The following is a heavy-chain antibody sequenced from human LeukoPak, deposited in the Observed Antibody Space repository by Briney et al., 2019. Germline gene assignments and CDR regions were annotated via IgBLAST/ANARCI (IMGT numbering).Heavy chain of an antibody. CDR1: GYTFPSYG. V-gene: IGHV1-2*02. CDR3: ARDVGEYCSSTNCYASHY. J-gene: IGHJ4*02. D-gene: IGHD2-2*01. Sequence: ASVKVSCKASGYTFPSYGISWVRQAPGQGLEWMGWINPHSGGTNYAQKFQGGVTMTRDTSITTAYMELSSLRSDDTAVYYCARDVGEYCSSTNCYASHYWGQGTLVTVSS. CDR2: INPHSGGT.